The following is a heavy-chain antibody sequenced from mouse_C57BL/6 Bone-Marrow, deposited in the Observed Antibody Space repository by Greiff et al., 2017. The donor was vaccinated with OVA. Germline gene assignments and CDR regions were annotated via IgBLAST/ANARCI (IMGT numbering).Heavy chain of an antibody. D-gene: IGHD2-3*01. Sequence: QVQLKESGAELARPGASVKLSCKASGYTFTSYGISWVKQRTGQGLEWIGEIYPRSGNTYYNEKFKGKATLTADKSSSTSYMELRSLTSEDSAVYFCARENRDLCPWFADWGQGTLVTVSA. V-gene: IGHV1-81*01. J-gene: IGHJ3*01. CDR3: ARENRDLCPWFAD. CDR1: GYTFTSYG. CDR2: IYPRSGNT.